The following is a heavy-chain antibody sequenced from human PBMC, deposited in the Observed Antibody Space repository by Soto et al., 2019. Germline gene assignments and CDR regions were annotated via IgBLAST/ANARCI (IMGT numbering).Heavy chain of an antibody. CDR1: GFTFSTYW. V-gene: IGHV3-74*01. Sequence: EVQLVESGGGLVQPGVSLRLSCAASGFTFSTYWMHLIRQVPGKGLEWLSRINSDARHTYYADSVKGRFTISRDNAKKTLHFEMNRLRAVDTAGYYGVSDGDCSTTSCYGNCFDPWGQGTLVTVYS. CDR2: INSDARHT. CDR3: VSDGDCSTTSCYGNCFDP. D-gene: IGHD2-2*01. J-gene: IGHJ5*02.